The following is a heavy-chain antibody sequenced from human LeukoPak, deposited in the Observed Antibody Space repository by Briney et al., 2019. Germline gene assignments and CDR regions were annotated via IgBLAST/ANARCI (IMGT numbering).Heavy chain of an antibody. V-gene: IGHV3-21*01. CDR3: ARRAWFGEPIPAFDY. J-gene: IGHJ4*02. D-gene: IGHD3-10*01. Sequence: AGGSLRLSCAASGFTFSSYSMNWVRQAPGKGLEWVSSISSSSSYIYYADSVKGRFTISRDDAKNSLYLQMNSLRAEDTAVYYWARRAWFGEPIPAFDYWGQGTLVTVSS. CDR2: ISSSSSYI. CDR1: GFTFSSYS.